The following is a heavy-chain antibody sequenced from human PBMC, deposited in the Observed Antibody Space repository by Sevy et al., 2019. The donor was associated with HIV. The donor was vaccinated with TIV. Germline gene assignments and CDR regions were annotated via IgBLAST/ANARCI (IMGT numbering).Heavy chain of an antibody. Sequence: SETLSLTCTVSGGSISSGGYYWSWIRQHPGKGLEWIGYIYYSGSTYYNPSLKSRVTISVDTSKNQFSLKLSSVTAADTAVYYCARDLEDYYGMDVWGQGTTVTVSS. CDR2: IYYSGST. V-gene: IGHV4-31*03. CDR3: ARDLEDYYGMDV. CDR1: GGSISSGGYY. D-gene: IGHD3-3*01. J-gene: IGHJ6*02.